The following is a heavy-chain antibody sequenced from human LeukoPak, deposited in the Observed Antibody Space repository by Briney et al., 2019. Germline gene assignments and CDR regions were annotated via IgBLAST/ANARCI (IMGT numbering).Heavy chain of an antibody. J-gene: IGHJ3*02. CDR2: IYTSGST. Sequence: SETLSLTCTVSGGSISSGSYCWNWIRQPAGKGLEWIGRIYTSGSTNYNPSLKSRVTISVDTSKNQFSLKVTSVTAADTAVYYCARHNWFGQNAFGIWGQGTMVTVSS. CDR1: GGSISSGSYC. CDR3: ARHNWFGQNAFGI. V-gene: IGHV4-61*02. D-gene: IGHD3-10*01.